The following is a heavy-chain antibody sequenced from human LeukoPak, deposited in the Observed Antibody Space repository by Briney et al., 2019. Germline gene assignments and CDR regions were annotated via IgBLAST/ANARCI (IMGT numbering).Heavy chain of an antibody. J-gene: IGHJ4*02. V-gene: IGHV3-48*02. CDR1: GFTFSSYS. Sequence: QAGGSLRLSCAASGFTFSSYSMNWVRQAPGKGLEWVSYISSSSSTIYYADSVKGRFTISRDNAKNSLYLQMNSLRDEDTAVYYCARRGDLSYTRLTGVGDYWGQGTLVTVSS. CDR3: ARRGDLSYTRLTGVGDY. CDR2: ISSSSSTI. D-gene: IGHD7-27*01.